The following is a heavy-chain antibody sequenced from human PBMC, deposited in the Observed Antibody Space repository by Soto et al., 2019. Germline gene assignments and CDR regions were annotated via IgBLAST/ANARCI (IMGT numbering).Heavy chain of an antibody. CDR3: ARDRALTGYYTYYGMDV. J-gene: IGHJ6*02. CDR1: GYTFTSYG. V-gene: IGHV1-18*04. D-gene: IGHD3-9*01. Sequence: ASVKVSCKASGYTFTSYGISWVRQAPGQGLEWMGWISAYNGNTNEAQKLQGRVTRTTDTSTSTAYMDLRSLRSDDTAVHYCARDRALTGYYTYYGMDVWGQVTTITVS. CDR2: ISAYNGNT.